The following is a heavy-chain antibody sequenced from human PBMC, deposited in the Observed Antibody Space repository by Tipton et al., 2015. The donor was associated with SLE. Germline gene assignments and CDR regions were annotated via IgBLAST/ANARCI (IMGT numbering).Heavy chain of an antibody. CDR1: GFTFSSYG. CDR3: ASGAAAADEGPSWFDP. J-gene: IGHJ5*02. Sequence: SLRLSCAASGFTFSSYGMHWVRQAPGKGLEWVAFIRYDGSNKYYADSVKGRFTISRDISKNTLYLQMNSLRAEDTAVYYCASGAAAADEGPSWFDPWGQGTLVTVSS. V-gene: IGHV3-30*02. D-gene: IGHD6-13*01. CDR2: IRYDGSNK.